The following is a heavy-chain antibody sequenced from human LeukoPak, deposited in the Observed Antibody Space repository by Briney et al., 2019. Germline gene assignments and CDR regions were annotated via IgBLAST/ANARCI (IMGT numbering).Heavy chain of an antibody. CDR3: TRVTNDLPFDY. V-gene: IGHV3-74*01. J-gene: IGHJ4*02. CDR2: INSDGSST. D-gene: IGHD3-16*01. Sequence: TGGSLRLSCAASGITFSSFWMHWVRQAPGKGLVWVSRINSDGSSTGYADSVKGRFTISRDNTKNTLFLQMNSLRADDTAVYYCTRVTNDLPFDYWGQGSLVTVSS. CDR1: GITFSSFW.